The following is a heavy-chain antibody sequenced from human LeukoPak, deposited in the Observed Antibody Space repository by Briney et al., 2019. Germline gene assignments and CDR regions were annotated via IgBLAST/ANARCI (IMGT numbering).Heavy chain of an antibody. CDR1: GYTFTSYG. D-gene: IGHD1-7*01. J-gene: IGHJ2*01. CDR3: ARQGARTYNWNSQGFDP. CDR2: ISAYNGNT. V-gene: IGHV1-18*01. Sequence: SVKVSCKASGYTFTSYGISWVRQAPGQGLEWMGWISAYNGNTNYAQKLQGRVTMTTDTSTSTAYMELRSLRSDDTAVYYCARQGARTYNWNSQGFDPWGRGTLVTVSS.